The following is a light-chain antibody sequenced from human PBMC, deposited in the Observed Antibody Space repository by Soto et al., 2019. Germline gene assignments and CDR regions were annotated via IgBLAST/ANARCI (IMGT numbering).Light chain of an antibody. J-gene: IGKJ3*01. CDR3: QQYSAH. Sequence: DIQMTQSPSTLSASVGDKVTINRRGSQSINTWLAWYQLKSGNAPKLLMYYASNLGSGVPSRFSGSGSGTEFTLTISSLQPDDFATYYCQQYSAHFGPGSKVDIK. CDR2: YAS. V-gene: IGKV1-5*01. CDR1: QSINTW.